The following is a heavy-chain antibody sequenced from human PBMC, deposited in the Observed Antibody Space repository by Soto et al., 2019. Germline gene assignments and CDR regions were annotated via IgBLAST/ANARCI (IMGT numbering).Heavy chain of an antibody. D-gene: IGHD6-6*01. CDR3: ARDSEEYYNSSPDY. V-gene: IGHV3-23*01. CDR2: MSPSGDST. Sequence: GGSLRLSCAASGFTFSSYAMNWVRQAPGKGLEWVSGMSPSGDSTDYADSVKGRFTISRDNSKNTLYLQMNSLRVDDMALYFCARDSEEYYNSSPDYWGQGTLVTVSS. J-gene: IGHJ4*02. CDR1: GFTFSSYA.